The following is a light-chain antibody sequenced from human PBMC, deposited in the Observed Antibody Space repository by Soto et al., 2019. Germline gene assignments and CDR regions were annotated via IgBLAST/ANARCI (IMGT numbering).Light chain of an antibody. V-gene: IGKV3-15*01. Sequence: DIVMTHSPATLAVSPGDTATLSCMASQSLGGNLACYQQKPGQAPRLLIFRASSRAKGVPARFSASGSGTDFTLTISRLEPEDFAVYYCQQRSNWPLTFGQGTRLEIK. CDR3: QQRSNWPLT. J-gene: IGKJ5*01. CDR1: QSLGGN. CDR2: RAS.